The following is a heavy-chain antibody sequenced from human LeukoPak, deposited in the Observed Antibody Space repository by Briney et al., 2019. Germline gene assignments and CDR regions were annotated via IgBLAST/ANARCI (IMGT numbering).Heavy chain of an antibody. CDR1: GFTFSNYA. CDR3: VGSSGWPAY. J-gene: IGHJ4*02. Sequence: GGSLRLSCAASGFTFSNYALSWVRQAPGKGLEWVSYIGSSVNTTHYADSVKGRFTLSRDNSKNTLNLQMDSLRAEDTAVYYCVGSSGWPAYWGQGTLVTFS. V-gene: IGHV3-23*01. D-gene: IGHD6-19*01. CDR2: IGSSVNTT.